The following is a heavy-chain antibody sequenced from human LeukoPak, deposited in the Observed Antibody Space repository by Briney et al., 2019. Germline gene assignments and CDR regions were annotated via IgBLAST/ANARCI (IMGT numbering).Heavy chain of an antibody. J-gene: IGHJ4*02. D-gene: IGHD3-3*01. Sequence: GASVKVSCKASGGTFSSYAISWVRQAPGQGLEWMGGIIPIFGTANYAQKFQGRVTITADESTSTAYMELSSLRSEDTAVYYCARSPTPRYDFWSGYYYWGQGTLVTVSS. CDR2: IIPIFGTA. CDR3: ARSPTPRYDFWSGYYY. V-gene: IGHV1-69*13. CDR1: GGTFSSYA.